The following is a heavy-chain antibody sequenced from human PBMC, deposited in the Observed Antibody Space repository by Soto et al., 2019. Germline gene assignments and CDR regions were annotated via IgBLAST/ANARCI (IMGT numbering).Heavy chain of an antibody. Sequence: QVQLVESGGGVVQPGRSLRLSCAASGFTFSSYGMHWVRQAPGKGLEWVAVIWYDGSNKYYADYVKGRFTISRDNSKNTLYLQMNSLRAEDTAVYYCARGVVIPLDYFDYWGQGTLVTVSS. V-gene: IGHV3-33*01. CDR1: GFTFSSYG. J-gene: IGHJ4*02. D-gene: IGHD3-22*01. CDR3: ARGVVIPLDYFDY. CDR2: IWYDGSNK.